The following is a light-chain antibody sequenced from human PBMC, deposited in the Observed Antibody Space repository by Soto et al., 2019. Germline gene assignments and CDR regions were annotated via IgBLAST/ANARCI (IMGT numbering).Light chain of an antibody. Sequence: QAVLTQSSSASASLGSSVKLTCTLSSGHSSYIIAWHQQQPGKAPRYLMKLEGSGSYNKGSGVPDRFSGSSSGADRYLTISNLQSEDEADYYCETWDSNTLYWVFGGGTKVTVL. CDR2: LEGSGSY. J-gene: IGLJ3*02. V-gene: IGLV4-60*03. CDR1: SGHSSYI. CDR3: ETWDSNTLYWV.